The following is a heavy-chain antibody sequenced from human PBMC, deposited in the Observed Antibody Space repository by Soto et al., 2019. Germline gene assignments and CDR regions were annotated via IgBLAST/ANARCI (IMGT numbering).Heavy chain of an antibody. Sequence: SLALSLTCAISGDSVSGNSAAWNWIRQSPSRGLEWLGGTYYRSRWYNDYAVSVKSRITVTPDTSKNQFSLHLNSVTPEDTAVYYXAREFPYYVSSDSYLDYWGQGALVTVSS. D-gene: IGHD3-16*01. J-gene: IGHJ4*03. CDR3: AREFPYYVSSDSYLDY. CDR1: GDSVSGNSAA. V-gene: IGHV6-1*01. CDR2: TYYRSRWYN.